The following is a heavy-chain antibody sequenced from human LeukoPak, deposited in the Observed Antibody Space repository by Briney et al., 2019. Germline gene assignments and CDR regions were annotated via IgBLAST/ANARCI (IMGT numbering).Heavy chain of an antibody. CDR3: ARRVSGWEPFDI. V-gene: IGHV5-10-1*01. CDR1: GYSFTSYW. D-gene: IGHD6-19*01. Sequence: GESLKISCKGSGYSFTSYWISWARQMPGKGLGWMGRIDPSDSYTSYSPSFQGHVTISADKSISTAYLQWSSLKASDTAIYYRARRVSGWEPFDIWGQGTMVTVSS. CDR2: IDPSDSYT. J-gene: IGHJ3*02.